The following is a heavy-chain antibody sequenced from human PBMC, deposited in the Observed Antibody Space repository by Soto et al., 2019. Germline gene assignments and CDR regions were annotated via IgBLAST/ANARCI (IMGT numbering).Heavy chain of an antibody. CDR3: ARDRRRMVRGISLTLPSNVFDY. J-gene: IGHJ4*02. D-gene: IGHD3-10*01. CDR2: INPKSGGT. CDR1: GYTFNDYC. Sequence: ASVKVSCKSSGYTFNDYCIHWVRQAPGQGLEWLGWINPKSGGTTYSQRFQGSVTMTRETSITTAYMELNRLTSDDTAVYYCARDRRRMVRGISLTLPSNVFDYWGQGTLVTVSS. V-gene: IGHV1-2*02.